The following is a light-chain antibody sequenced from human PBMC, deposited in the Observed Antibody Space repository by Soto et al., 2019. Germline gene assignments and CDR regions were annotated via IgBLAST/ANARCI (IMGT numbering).Light chain of an antibody. CDR1: PSTSPKSNNRNY. J-gene: IGKJ4*01. V-gene: IGKV4-1*01. CDR3: HQYFSTPPI. Sequence: DIVITQSPESLSVSPGTMGTINCTSSPSTSPKSNNRNYLAWYQQKPGQPPKLLIYWASTRESGVPDRFSGSGSGTDFTLTISSLQAEDVAVYFCHQYFSTPPIFGGGTKVDI. CDR2: WAS.